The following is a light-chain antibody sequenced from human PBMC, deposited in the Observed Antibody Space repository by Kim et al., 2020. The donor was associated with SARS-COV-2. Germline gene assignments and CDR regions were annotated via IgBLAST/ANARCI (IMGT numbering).Light chain of an antibody. Sequence: SSELTQDPAVSVALGQTVRITCQGDSLRSYYASWYQQKPGQAPVLVIYGKNNRPSGIPDRFSGSSSGNTASFTITGAQAEDEADYYCTSRDSSGNHVGFG. V-gene: IGLV3-19*01. CDR3: TSRDSSGNHVG. J-gene: IGLJ2*01. CDR2: GKN. CDR1: SLRSYY.